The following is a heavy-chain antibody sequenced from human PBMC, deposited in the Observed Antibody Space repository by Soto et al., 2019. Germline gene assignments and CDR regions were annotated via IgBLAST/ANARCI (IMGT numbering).Heavy chain of an antibody. V-gene: IGHV1-2*02. CDR1: GYTFTDHY. J-gene: IGHJ4*02. D-gene: IGHD2-21*01. CDR3: ARPKYGETYFDS. Sequence: ASVKVSCKASGYTFTDHYIHWLRQAPGQSLEWMGWINPYSGGTHFARKFQDRVTMARDTSVSTAYMELSSLKSDDTAVYCCARPKYGETYFDSWGQGTVVTVSS. CDR2: INPYSGGT.